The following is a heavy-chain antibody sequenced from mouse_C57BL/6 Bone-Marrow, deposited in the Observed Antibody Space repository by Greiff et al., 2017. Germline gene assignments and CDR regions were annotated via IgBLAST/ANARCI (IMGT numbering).Heavy chain of an antibody. D-gene: IGHD4-1*01. CDR3: ARDWDEDY. CDR1: GYTFTDYY. CDR2: INPYNGGT. V-gene: IGHV1-19*01. J-gene: IGHJ2*01. Sequence: VQLQQSGPVLVKPGASVTMSCKASGYTFTDYYMNWVKQSHGKSLEWIGVINPYNGGTNYNQMFKGKATLTVDKSSSTAYMELNSLTSEDSAFYYCARDWDEDYWGQGTTLTVSS.